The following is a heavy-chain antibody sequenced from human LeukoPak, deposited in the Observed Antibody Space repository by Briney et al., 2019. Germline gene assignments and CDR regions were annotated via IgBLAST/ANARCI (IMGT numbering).Heavy chain of an antibody. CDR3: ASYSSGWRGYYFYGMDV. CDR1: GFTFSSYA. Sequence: GGSLRLSCAASGFTFSSYAMSWVRQAPGKGLEWVSAISGSGGSTYYADSVKGRFTISRDNSKNTLYLQMNSLRAEDTAVYYCASYSSGWRGYYFYGMDVWGQGTTVTVSS. CDR2: ISGSGGST. D-gene: IGHD6-19*01. J-gene: IGHJ6*02. V-gene: IGHV3-23*01.